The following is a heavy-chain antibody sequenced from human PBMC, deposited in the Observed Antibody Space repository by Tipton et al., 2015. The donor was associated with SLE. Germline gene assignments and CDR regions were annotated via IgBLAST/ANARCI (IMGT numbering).Heavy chain of an antibody. V-gene: IGHV4-39*07. J-gene: IGHJ5*02. D-gene: IGHD3/OR15-3a*01. CDR3: ARRGSETGLFSKRGWFVP. Sequence: TLSLTCAVYGGSISSSSYYWGWIRQPPGKGAGWIGEIYHRGSTNYNPSLKSRVTISVDTDKNQFSLKPGSVTAADTAVYYCARRGSETGLFSKRGWFVPGGQGTLVTVSS. CDR1: GGSISSSSYY. CDR2: IYHRGST.